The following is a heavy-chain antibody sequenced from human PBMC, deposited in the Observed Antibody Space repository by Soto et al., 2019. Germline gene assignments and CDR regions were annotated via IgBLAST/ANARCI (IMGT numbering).Heavy chain of an antibody. CDR3: ARDGHPCCSSTSCTGRWDYYGMDV. J-gene: IGHJ6*02. D-gene: IGHD2-2*01. Sequence: SSKVACKASGGTFISYAISWVRQAPGQGLEWMGGIIPIVCTASCAENFQGTVTIMADESTSTADKAQSSLRSENTAVYYCARDGHPCCSSTSCTGRWDYYGMDVWGQGTAVTVSS. V-gene: IGHV1-69*13. CDR1: GGTFISYA. CDR2: IIPIVCTA.